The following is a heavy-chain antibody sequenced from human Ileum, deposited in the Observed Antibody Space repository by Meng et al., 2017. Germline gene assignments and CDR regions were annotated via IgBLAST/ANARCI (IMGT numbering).Heavy chain of an antibody. D-gene: IGHD6-19*01. J-gene: IGHJ4*02. Sequence: QQSGPGLVKPSHTPLLSCVISGDSVSSPTAAWNWVRQSPSRGLEWLGRTYYRSKWYYEYAVSVKSRISVNPDTSKNQFSLQLNSVTPEDTAVYFCARENSGWFFWGQGALVTVSS. V-gene: IGHV6-1*01. CDR2: TYYRSKWYY. CDR3: ARENSGWFF. CDR1: GDSVSSPTAA.